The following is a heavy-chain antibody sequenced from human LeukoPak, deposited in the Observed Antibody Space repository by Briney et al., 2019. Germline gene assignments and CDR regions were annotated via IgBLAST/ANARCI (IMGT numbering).Heavy chain of an antibody. V-gene: IGHV1-24*01. J-gene: IGHJ4*02. Sequence: ASVKVSCKVSGYTLTELSMHWVRQALGKGLEWMGGFDPEDGETIYAQKFQGRVTMTEDTSTDTAYMELSSLRSEDTAVYYCATLFRIAAAGIRDYFDYWGQGTLVTVSS. CDR2: FDPEDGET. CDR1: GYTLTELS. D-gene: IGHD6-13*01. CDR3: ATLFRIAAAGIRDYFDY.